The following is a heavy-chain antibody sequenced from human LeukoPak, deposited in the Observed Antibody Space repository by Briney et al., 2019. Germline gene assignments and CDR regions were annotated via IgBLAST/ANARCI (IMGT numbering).Heavy chain of an antibody. CDR2: INHSGST. CDR1: GXTXSSYA. J-gene: IGHJ4*02. V-gene: IGHV4-34*01. Sequence: PGGSLRLSCAASGXTXSSYAMSWVRQAXXXXXEWIGEINHSGSTNYNPSLKSRVTISVDTSKNQFSLKLSSVTAADTAVYYCASLQMATIQGDDYWGQGTLVTVSS. D-gene: IGHD5-24*01. CDR3: ASLQMATIQGDDY.